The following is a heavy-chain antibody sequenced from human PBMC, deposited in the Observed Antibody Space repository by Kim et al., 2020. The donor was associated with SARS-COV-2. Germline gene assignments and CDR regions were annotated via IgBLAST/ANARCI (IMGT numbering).Heavy chain of an antibody. J-gene: IGHJ6*02. CDR3: AREIVVVPAALYSSSSGSHYYYYYGMDV. CDR1: GFTFSSYW. CDR2: IKQDGSEK. D-gene: IGHD2-2*01. Sequence: GGSLRLSCAASGFTFSSYWMSWVRQAPGKGLEWVGNIKQDGSEKYYVDSVKGRFTISRDNAKNSLYLQMNSLRAEDTAVYYCAREIVVVPAALYSSSSGSHYYYYYGMDVWGQGTTVTVSS. V-gene: IGHV3-7*03.